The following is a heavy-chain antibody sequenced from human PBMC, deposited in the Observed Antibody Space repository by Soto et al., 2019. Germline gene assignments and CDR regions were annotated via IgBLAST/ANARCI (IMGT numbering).Heavy chain of an antibody. V-gene: IGHV2-5*02. CDR2: IYWDDDK. D-gene: IGHD4-17*01. Sequence: QITLKESGPTLVKPTQTLTLTCTFSGFSLSTSRVGVGWIRQPPGKALEWLALIYWDDDKRYSPSLKTRLTITKDTSKNQVVLTMTHMDPVDTATYYCAHSRLFGDYMYYFDSWGQGTLVTVSS. CDR3: AHSRLFGDYMYYFDS. J-gene: IGHJ4*02. CDR1: GFSLSTSRVG.